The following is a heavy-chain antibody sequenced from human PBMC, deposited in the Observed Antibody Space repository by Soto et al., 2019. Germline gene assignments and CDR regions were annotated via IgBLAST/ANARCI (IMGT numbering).Heavy chain of an antibody. J-gene: IGHJ6*02. CDR2: IKSKTDGGTT. CDR1: GFAFSNAW. D-gene: IGHD2-2*01. Sequence: GGSLRLSCAASGFAFSNAWMSWVRQAPGKXLEWVGRIKSKTDGGTTDYAAPVKGRFTISRDDSKNTLYLQMNSLKTEDTAVYYCTTLCSSTSCTYYYYYYGMDVWGQGTTVTVSS. V-gene: IGHV3-15*01. CDR3: TTLCSSTSCTYYYYYYGMDV.